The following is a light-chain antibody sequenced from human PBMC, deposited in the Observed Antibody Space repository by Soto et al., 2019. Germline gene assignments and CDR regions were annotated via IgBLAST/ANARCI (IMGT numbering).Light chain of an antibody. J-gene: IGLJ1*01. V-gene: IGLV2-14*01. CDR3: SSYGSSGTSV. Sequence: QYVLTQPASVAGSPGQSITISCAGTSSDVGGYDFVSWYQHHPGRAPKLLIYEVSGRPSGVSYRFSGSKSGNTASLIISGLQAEEEAYYYCSSYGSSGTSVFGTGTKVTVL. CDR2: EVS. CDR1: SSDVGGYDF.